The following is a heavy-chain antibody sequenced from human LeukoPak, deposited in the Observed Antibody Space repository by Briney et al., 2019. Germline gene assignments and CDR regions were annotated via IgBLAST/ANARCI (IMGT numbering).Heavy chain of an antibody. D-gene: IGHD3-22*01. CDR1: GGSISSNC. CDR2: IYYTGST. Sequence: SETLSLTCTVSGGSISSNCWSWIRQPPGKGLEWIGHIYYTGSTNYNPSLKSRVTISVDTSKNKFSLKLSSVTAADTAVYYCASLLLFDSSGVDYWGQGILVSVSS. V-gene: IGHV4-59*08. J-gene: IGHJ4*02. CDR3: ASLLLFDSSGVDY.